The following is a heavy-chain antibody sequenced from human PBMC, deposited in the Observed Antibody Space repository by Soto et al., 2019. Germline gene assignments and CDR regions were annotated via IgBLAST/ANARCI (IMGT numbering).Heavy chain of an antibody. J-gene: IGHJ4*02. CDR3: ARGGVVPAAKVLFDY. CDR2: IYYSGST. Sequence: QVQLQESGPGLVKPSQTLSLTCTVSGGSISSGGYYWSWIRQHQGKGLGWIGYIYYSGSTYYNPSLKSRVTISVDTSKNQFSLKLSSVTAADTAVYYCARGGVVPAAKVLFDYWGQGTLVTVSS. D-gene: IGHD2-2*01. CDR1: GGSISSGGYY. V-gene: IGHV4-31*03.